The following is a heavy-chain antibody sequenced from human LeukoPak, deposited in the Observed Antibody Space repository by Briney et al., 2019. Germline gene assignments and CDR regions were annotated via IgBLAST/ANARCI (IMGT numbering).Heavy chain of an antibody. V-gene: IGHV4-61*02. Sequence: SETLSLTCTVSGGSISSGSYYWSWIRQPAGTGLEWIGRIYTSGSTNYNPSLKSRVTISVDTSKNQFSLKLSSVAAADTAVYYCARGWEYSSSWYYYYYYYMDVWGKGTTVTISS. D-gene: IGHD6-13*01. CDR2: IYTSGST. CDR3: ARGWEYSSSWYYYYYYYMDV. J-gene: IGHJ6*03. CDR1: GGSISSGSYY.